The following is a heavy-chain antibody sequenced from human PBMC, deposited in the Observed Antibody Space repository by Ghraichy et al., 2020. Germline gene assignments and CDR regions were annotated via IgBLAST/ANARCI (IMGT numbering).Heavy chain of an antibody. CDR1: AGSISFYY. V-gene: IGHV4-59*01. Sequence: SETLSLTCTVSAGSISFYYWSWIRQPPGKGLEWIGNIYYSGTTNYNPSLKSRLTISVDTSKDQFSLKLSSVTAADTAVYYCARRLVGASRRACDMWGQGTMVTVSS. J-gene: IGHJ3*02. CDR2: IYYSGTT. CDR3: ARRLVGASRRACDM. D-gene: IGHD1-26*01.